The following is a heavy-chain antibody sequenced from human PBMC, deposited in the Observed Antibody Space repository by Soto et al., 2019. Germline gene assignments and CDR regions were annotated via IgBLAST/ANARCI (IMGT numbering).Heavy chain of an antibody. CDR2: ISSSGSTI. Sequence: EVQLVESGGGLVQPGGSLRLSCAASGFTFSSYEMNWVRQAPGKGLEWVSYISSSGSTIYYADSVKGRFTISRDNAKNSLYLQMNSLRAEDTAVYYCARESAYGDYHYFDYWGQGTLVTVSS. V-gene: IGHV3-48*03. J-gene: IGHJ4*02. CDR1: GFTFSSYE. CDR3: ARESAYGDYHYFDY. D-gene: IGHD4-17*01.